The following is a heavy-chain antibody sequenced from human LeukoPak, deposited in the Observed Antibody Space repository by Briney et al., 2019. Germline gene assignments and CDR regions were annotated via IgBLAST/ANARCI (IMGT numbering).Heavy chain of an antibody. D-gene: IGHD3-10*01. CDR1: GFTFSSYA. V-gene: IGHV3-30-3*01. J-gene: IGHJ4*02. CDR2: ISYDGSNK. Sequence: GRSLRLSCAASGFTFSSYAMHWVRQAPGKGLEWVAVISYDGSNKYYADSVKGRFTISRDNSKNTLYLQMNSLRAEDTAVYYCARADWFGESAGDYWGQGTLVTVSS. CDR3: ARADWFGESAGDY.